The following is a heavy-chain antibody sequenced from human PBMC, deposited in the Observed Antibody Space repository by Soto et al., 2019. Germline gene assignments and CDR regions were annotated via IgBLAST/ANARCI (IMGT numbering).Heavy chain of an antibody. V-gene: IGHV3-23*01. CDR1: GFTFSSYA. Sequence: PGGSLRLSCAASGFTFSSYAMSWVRQAPGKGLEWVSAISGSGGSTYYADSVKGRFTISRDNSKNTLYLQMNSLRAEDTAVYYCAKGLGDRAYYDSSGYNPNWFDPWGQGTLVTVSS. D-gene: IGHD3-22*01. CDR2: ISGSGGST. J-gene: IGHJ5*02. CDR3: AKGLGDRAYYDSSGYNPNWFDP.